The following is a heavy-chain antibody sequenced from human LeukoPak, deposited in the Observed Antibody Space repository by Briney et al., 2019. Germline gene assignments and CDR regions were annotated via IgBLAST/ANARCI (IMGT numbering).Heavy chain of an antibody. Sequence: TSETLSLTCTVSGYSISSGYYWGWIRQPPGKGLEWIGTIYHSGSTNYNPSLKSRVTISVDTSKNQFSLKLSSVTAADTAVYYCARGYGGIYYYYMDVWGKGTTVTVSS. CDR2: IYHSGST. V-gene: IGHV4-38-2*02. D-gene: IGHD3-16*01. CDR1: GYSISSGYY. J-gene: IGHJ6*03. CDR3: ARGYGGIYYYYMDV.